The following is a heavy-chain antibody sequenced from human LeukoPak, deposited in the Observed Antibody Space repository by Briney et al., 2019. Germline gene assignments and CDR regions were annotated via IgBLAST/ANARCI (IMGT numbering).Heavy chain of an antibody. CDR3: AKRMAIERGFDY. J-gene: IGHJ4*02. CDR2: ISGSGGST. CDR1: GFTFSTYA. Sequence: PGGSLRLSCAASGFTFSTYAMSWVRQAPGKGLEWVSAISGSGGSTYYADSVKGRFTISRDNSENTLYLQMNSLRAEDTAVYYCAKRMAIERGFDYWGQGTLVTVSS. D-gene: IGHD5-24*01. V-gene: IGHV3-23*01.